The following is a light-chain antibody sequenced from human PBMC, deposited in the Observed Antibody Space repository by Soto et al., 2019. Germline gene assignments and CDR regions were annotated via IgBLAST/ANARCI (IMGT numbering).Light chain of an antibody. CDR1: SSDVGGYNY. CDR3: NSYTGSSTYV. V-gene: IGLV2-14*03. Sequence: QSVLTQPASVSGSPGQSITISCTGTSSDVGGYNYVYWYQHHPGKVPKLLIYDVANRPSGVSDRFSGSKSGNTASLTISGLQAEDEADYYCNSYTGSSTYVFGTGTMVTVL. J-gene: IGLJ1*01. CDR2: DVA.